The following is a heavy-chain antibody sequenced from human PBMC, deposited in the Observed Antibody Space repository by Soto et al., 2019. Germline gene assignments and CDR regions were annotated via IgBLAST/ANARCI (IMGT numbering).Heavy chain of an antibody. D-gene: IGHD3-10*01. CDR2: ISGSGGST. CDR3: AKSRSITMVRGVIIHDAFDI. J-gene: IGHJ3*02. V-gene: IGHV3-23*01. Sequence: GGSLRLSCAASGFTFSSYAMSWVRQAPGKGLEWVSAISGSGGSTYYADSVKGRFTISRDNSKNTLYLQMNSLRAEDTAVYYCAKSRSITMVRGVIIHDAFDIWGQGTMVTVSS. CDR1: GFTFSSYA.